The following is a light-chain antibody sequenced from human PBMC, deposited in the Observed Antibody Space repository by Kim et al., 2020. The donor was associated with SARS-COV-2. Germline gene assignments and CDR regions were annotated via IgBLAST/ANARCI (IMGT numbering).Light chain of an antibody. CDR1: NSNIGKTY. J-gene: IGLJ3*02. CDR2: GNS. V-gene: IGLV1-47*02. CDR3: AAWDDSLSGRV. Sequence: GQSVTVSCSGSNSNIGKTYVYWYQQFPGTAPKVLIYGNSQRPSGVPDRFSGSKSGTSASLEISGLRSEDEADYYCAAWDDSLSGRVFGGGTKVTVL.